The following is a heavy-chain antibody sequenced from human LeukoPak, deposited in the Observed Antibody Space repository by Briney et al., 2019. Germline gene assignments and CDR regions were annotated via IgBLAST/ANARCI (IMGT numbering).Heavy chain of an antibody. CDR2: IYPGDSDT. CDR1: GYSFTSYW. Sequence: GESLKISCKGSGYSFTSYWIGWVRQVPGKGLEWMGIIYPGDSDTRYSPSFQGQVTISADKSISTAYLQWSSLKASDTAMYYCARWYSSGWYGFDPWGQGTLVTVSS. D-gene: IGHD6-19*01. CDR3: ARWYSSGWYGFDP. V-gene: IGHV5-51*01. J-gene: IGHJ5*02.